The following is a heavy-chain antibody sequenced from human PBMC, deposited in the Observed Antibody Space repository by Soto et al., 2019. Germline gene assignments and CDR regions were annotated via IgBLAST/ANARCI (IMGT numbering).Heavy chain of an antibody. CDR2: FGITGKSG. CDR1: GFTFSDYA. Sequence: EVELVESGGGLVQPGGSLRLSCVASGFTFSDYAMNWVRQAPGKGLEWVSWFGITGKSGDYADSVRGRFTMSRDNARNSVNLKMRSLGEERAAVYTFAVAHYFPFDIGGRGKRVTV. D-gene: IGHD2-15*01. CDR3: AVAHYFPFDI. V-gene: IGHV3-48*02. J-gene: IGHJ3*02.